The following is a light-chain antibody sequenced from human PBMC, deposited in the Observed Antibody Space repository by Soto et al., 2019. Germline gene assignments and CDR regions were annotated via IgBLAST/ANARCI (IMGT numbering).Light chain of an antibody. CDR1: SSDVGAYNY. V-gene: IGLV2-14*01. CDR3: SSYTSSTTQV. Sequence: QSVLTQPASVSGSPGQSITISCAGTSSDVGAYNYVSWYQQHPGKAPKLVIYEVGDRPSGVSNRFSGSKSGNTASLTISGLQAEDEADYYCSSYTSSTTQVLGGGTKLTVL. J-gene: IGLJ3*02. CDR2: EVG.